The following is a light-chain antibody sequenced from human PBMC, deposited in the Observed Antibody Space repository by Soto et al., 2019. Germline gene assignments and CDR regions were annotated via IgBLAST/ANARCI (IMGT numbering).Light chain of an antibody. CDR3: CSYVGATTYV. Sequence: QSVLTQPASVSESPGQSITISCTGTSNTIGGYNVVSWYQQHPGTAPKVIIYEGIKRPSGVSNRFSGSISGSTASLTISGLQAEDEADYYCCSYVGATTYVFGTGTKVTVL. CDR1: SNTIGGYNV. V-gene: IGLV2-23*01. J-gene: IGLJ1*01. CDR2: EGI.